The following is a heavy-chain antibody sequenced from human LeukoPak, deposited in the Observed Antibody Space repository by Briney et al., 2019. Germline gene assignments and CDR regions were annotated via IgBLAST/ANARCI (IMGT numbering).Heavy chain of an antibody. D-gene: IGHD3-16*01. J-gene: IGHJ4*02. CDR1: GYSFTGYF. V-gene: IGHV1-2*02. Sequence: GASVKVPCKASGYSFTGYFMQWVRQAPGQGLEWMGWINPNSGDTNYAQKLQGRVTMTTDTSTSTAYMELRSLRSDDTAVYYCARDSHDYVWGSLGYWGQGTLVTVSS. CDR3: ARDSHDYVWGSLGY. CDR2: INPNSGDT.